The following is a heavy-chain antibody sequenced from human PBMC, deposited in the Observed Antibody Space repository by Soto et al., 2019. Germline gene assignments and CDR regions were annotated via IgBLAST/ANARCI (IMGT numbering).Heavy chain of an antibody. D-gene: IGHD3-10*01. J-gene: IGHJ4*02. Sequence: QVQLVQSGAEVKKPGASVKVSCKASGYTFTSYAMHWVRQAPGQRLEWMGWINAGNGNTKYSQKFQGRVTITRDTSASTAYMELRSLRSEDTAVYYCARESRRDYYSSGSYYNWVQGTLVTVSS. CDR1: GYTFTSYA. CDR2: INAGNGNT. CDR3: ARESRRDYYSSGSYYN. V-gene: IGHV1-3*01.